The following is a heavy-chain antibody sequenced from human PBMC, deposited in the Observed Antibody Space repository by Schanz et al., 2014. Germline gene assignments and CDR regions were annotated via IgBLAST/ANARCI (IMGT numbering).Heavy chain of an antibody. CDR3: GRHPHYYGSGSGFDP. CDR1: SGSFSGYY. D-gene: IGHD3-10*01. J-gene: IGHJ5*02. CDR2: INHSGST. Sequence: QVQLQQWGAGLLKPSETLSLSCAVYSGSFSGYYWSWIRQPPGKGLEWIGEINHSGSTNYNPSLKGRVTISVDPSKTQSPLKLSSVTAADTAVYYCGRHPHYYGSGSGFDPWGQGTLVTVSS. V-gene: IGHV4-34*01.